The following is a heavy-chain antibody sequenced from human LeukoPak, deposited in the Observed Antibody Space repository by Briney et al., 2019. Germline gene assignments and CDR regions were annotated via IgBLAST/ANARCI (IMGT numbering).Heavy chain of an antibody. CDR2: IYYSGST. CDR3: ARGLVGDARPRGWVEY. J-gene: IGHJ4*02. V-gene: IGHV4-31*03. CDR1: GGSISSGGYC. D-gene: IGHD2-8*02. Sequence: TLCLTCTVSGGSISSGGYCWSWIRPRPGKGRVSVSYIYYSGSTYYNPSLKSRVTISVVTAKIQFSLKLSYVTAADTAVYYCARGLVGDARPRGWVEYWGQGTLVTVSS.